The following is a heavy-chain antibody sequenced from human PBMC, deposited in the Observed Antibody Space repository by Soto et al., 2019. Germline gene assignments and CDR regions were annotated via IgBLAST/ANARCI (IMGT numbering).Heavy chain of an antibody. D-gene: IGHD3-16*01. V-gene: IGHV1-3*01. CDR3: ASGGGAPTRRYAFDI. CDR2: INAGNGDT. CDR1: GYTFTSYA. Sequence: ASVKVSCKASGYTFTSYAMHWVRQAPGQRLEWMGWINAGNGDTKYSQKFQGRVTITRDTSASTAYMELSSLRSEDTAVYYCASGGGAPTRRYAFDIWGQGTMVTVSS. J-gene: IGHJ3*02.